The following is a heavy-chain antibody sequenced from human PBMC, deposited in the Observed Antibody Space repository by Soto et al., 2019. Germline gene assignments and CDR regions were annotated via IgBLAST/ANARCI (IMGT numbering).Heavy chain of an antibody. J-gene: IGHJ4*02. CDR1: GGSFSGYY. CDR3: ARGYRAAAGKFDY. V-gene: IGHV4-34*01. D-gene: IGHD6-13*01. CDR2: INHSGST. Sequence: SETLSLTCAVYGGSFSGYYWSWIRQPPGKGLEWIGEINHSGSTNYNPSLKSRVTISVDTSKNQFSLKLSSVTAADTAVYYCARGYRAAAGKFDYWGQGTLVTVYS.